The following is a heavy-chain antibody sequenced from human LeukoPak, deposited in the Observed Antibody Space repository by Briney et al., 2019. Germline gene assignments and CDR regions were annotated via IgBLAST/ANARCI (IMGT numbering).Heavy chain of an antibody. CDR2: TFYRGST. D-gene: IGHD2-2*02. V-gene: IGHV4-59*01. J-gene: IGHJ6*03. CDR1: GGSISSYF. CDR3: ARGGVPAAIEGEPPLYYYYYMDV. Sequence: SETLSLTCTVSGGSISSYFWNWMRQSPGKGLEWIGKTFYRGSTNYNPSLKSRVTISVDTSKNQFSLKLSSVTAADTAVYYCARGGVPAAIEGEPPLYYYYYMDVWGKGTTVTVSS.